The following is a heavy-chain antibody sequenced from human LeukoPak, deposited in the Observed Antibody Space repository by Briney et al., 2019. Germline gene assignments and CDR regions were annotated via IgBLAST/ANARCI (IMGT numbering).Heavy chain of an antibody. CDR2: ISYIGST. CDR3: ASDSISMNAFDA. Sequence: SETLSLTCTVSGGSFTTHYWSWIRQPPGKGLEWIGYISYIGSTNYNPSLKSRVTISIDTSKNEVSLMLASVTAADTAVYYCASDSISMNAFDAWGQGTMVTVSS. V-gene: IGHV4-59*11. D-gene: IGHD3-22*01. CDR1: GGSFTTHY. J-gene: IGHJ3*01.